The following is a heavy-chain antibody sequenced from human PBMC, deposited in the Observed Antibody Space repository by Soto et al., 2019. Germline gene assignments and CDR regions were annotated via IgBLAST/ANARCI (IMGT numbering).Heavy chain of an antibody. CDR2: INHSGST. V-gene: IGHV4-34*01. D-gene: IGHD6-13*01. CDR1: GGSFSGYY. J-gene: IGHJ6*02. Sequence: PSETLSLTCAVYGGSFSGYYWSWIRQPPGKGLEWIGEINHSGSTNYNPSLKSRVTISVDTSKNQFSLELSSVTAADTAVYYCARIPSRIAAAGYYYYYGMDVWGQGTTVTVSS. CDR3: ARIPSRIAAAGYYYYYGMDV.